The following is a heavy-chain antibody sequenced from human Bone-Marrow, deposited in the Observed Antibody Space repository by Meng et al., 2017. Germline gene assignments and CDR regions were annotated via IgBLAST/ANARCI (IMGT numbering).Heavy chain of an antibody. CDR2: INPSGGST. Sequence: ASVKVSCKASGYTFTSYYMHWVRQAPGQGLEWMGIINPSGGSTSYAQKFQGRVTMTRDTSTSTVYMELSSLRSEDTAVYYCARGGDYGDSRVVNWFDPWGQGNLVNGAS. CDR3: ARGGDYGDSRVVNWFDP. CDR1: GYTFTSYY. V-gene: IGHV1-46*01. J-gene: IGHJ5*02. D-gene: IGHD4-17*01.